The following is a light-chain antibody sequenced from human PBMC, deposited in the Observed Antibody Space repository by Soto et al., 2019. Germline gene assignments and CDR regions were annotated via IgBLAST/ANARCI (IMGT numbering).Light chain of an antibody. Sequence: IVMTQSPATLSLSPGGRATLSCRASQSVRTNLAWYQLTPGQAPRLLIYGASTRATGVPARFSGTGSGTDFTLTISSLQSDDFAVYYCQHYGGSFIFGPGTKVDIK. CDR1: QSVRTN. V-gene: IGKV3-15*01. J-gene: IGKJ3*01. CDR2: GAS. CDR3: QHYGGSFI.